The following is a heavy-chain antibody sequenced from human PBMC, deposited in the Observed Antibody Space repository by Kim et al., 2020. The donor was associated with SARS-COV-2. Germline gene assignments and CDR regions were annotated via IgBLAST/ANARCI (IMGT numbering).Heavy chain of an antibody. J-gene: IGHJ6*02. D-gene: IGHD6-19*01. V-gene: IGHV3-30*04. CDR3: ARDKMRQWPYYYYGMDV. CDR1: GFTFSSYA. Sequence: GGSLRLSCAASGFTFSSYAMHWVRQAPGKGLEWVAVISYDGSNKYYADSVKGRFTISRDNSKNTLYLQMNSLRAEDTAVYYCARDKMRQWPYYYYGMDVWGQGTTVTVSS. CDR2: ISYDGSNK.